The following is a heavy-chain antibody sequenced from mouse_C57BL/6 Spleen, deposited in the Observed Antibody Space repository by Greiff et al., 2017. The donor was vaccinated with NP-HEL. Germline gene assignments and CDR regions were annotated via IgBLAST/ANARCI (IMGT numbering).Heavy chain of an antibody. CDR2: ISSGSSTI. J-gene: IGHJ4*01. D-gene: IGHD2-3*01. CDR3: ARGAIYDGYYYYAMDY. V-gene: IGHV5-17*01. CDR1: GFTFSDYG. Sequence: EVKLQESGGGLVKPGGSLKLSCAASGFTFSDYGMHWVRQAPEKGLEWVAYISSGSSTIYYADTVKGRFTISRDNAKNTLFLQMTSLRSEDTAMYYCARGAIYDGYYYYAMDYWGQGTSVTVSS.